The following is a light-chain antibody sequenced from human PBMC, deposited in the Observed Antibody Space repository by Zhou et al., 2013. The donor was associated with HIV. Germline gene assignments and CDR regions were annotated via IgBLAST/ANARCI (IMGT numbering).Light chain of an antibody. CDR2: DAS. CDR3: QQSYSTHPIT. Sequence: DIQMTQSPSSLSASVGDRVSITCQASQDITTSLNWYQQKPGKAPKLLIYDASILETGVSPRFSGSGSGTDFTLTISSLQPEDFATYYCQQSYSTHPITFGQGTRLEIK. CDR1: QDITTS. J-gene: IGKJ5*01. V-gene: IGKV1-39*01.